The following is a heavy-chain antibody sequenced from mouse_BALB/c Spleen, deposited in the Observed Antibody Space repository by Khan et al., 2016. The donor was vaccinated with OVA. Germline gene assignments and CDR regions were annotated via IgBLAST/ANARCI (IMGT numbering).Heavy chain of an antibody. V-gene: IGHV5-6*01. CDR3: ASHLTGSFAY. J-gene: IGHJ3*01. CDR2: ISSGGDYT. CDR1: GFTFSSYS. Sequence: EVEPVESGGDLVEPGGSLKLSCAASGFTFSSYSMSWVRQTPDKRLEWVATISSGGDYTYYPDIVKGRFIISRDNAKNTLYLQMSSLKSEDTAMYYCASHLTGSFAYWGQGTLVAVSA. D-gene: IGHD4-1*01.